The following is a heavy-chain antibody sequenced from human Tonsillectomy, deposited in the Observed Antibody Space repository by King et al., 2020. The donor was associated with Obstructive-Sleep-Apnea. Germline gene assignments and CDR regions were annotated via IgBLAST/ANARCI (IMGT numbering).Heavy chain of an antibody. CDR3: ARTDGDYAAFDV. V-gene: IGHV5-51*01. CDR1: GYSFGHYW. J-gene: IGHJ3*01. Sequence: QLVQSGAEVKKTGESLKIYCKGSGYSFGHYWIGWVRQMPGKGLEWMGVIFPGDSDIKYRPSFQGQVTISVDKAINTAYLEWSRLKASDTAMYYCARTDGDYAAFDVWGQGTMVTVSS. CDR2: IFPGDSDI. D-gene: IGHD4-17*01.